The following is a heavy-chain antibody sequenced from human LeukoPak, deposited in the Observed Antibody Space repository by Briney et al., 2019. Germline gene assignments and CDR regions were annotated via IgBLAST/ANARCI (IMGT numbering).Heavy chain of an antibody. CDR1: GFTFSDYY. D-gene: IGHD3-9*01. J-gene: IGHJ6*02. CDR2: ISSSGSTI. Sequence: PGGSLRLSCAASGFTFSDYYMSWIRQAPGKGLEWVSYISSSGSTIYYAGSVKGRFTISRDNAKNSLYLQMNSLRAEDTAVYYCARDGGYYKDYYYGMDVWGQGTTVTVSS. CDR3: ARDGGYYKDYYYGMDV. V-gene: IGHV3-11*01.